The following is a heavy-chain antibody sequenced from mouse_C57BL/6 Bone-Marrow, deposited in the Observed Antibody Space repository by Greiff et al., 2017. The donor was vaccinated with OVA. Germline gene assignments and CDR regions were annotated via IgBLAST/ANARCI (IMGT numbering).Heavy chain of an antibody. CDR3: ARRAGGYPYYFDY. CDR1: GFTFSDYG. V-gene: IGHV5-17*01. Sequence: DVMLVESGGGLVKPGGSLKLSCASSGFTFSDYGMHWVRPAPEKGLEWVAYISSGSSTIYDADTVKGRFTISRDNAKNTLFLQMTSLRSEDTAMYYCARRAGGYPYYFDYWGQGTTLTVSS. CDR2: ISSGSSTI. J-gene: IGHJ2*01. D-gene: IGHD3-1*01.